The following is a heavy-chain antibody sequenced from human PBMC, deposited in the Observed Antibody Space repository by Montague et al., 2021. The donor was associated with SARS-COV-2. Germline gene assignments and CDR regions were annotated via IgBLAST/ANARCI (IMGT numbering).Heavy chain of an antibody. J-gene: IGHJ4*02. CDR1: GVSFSDDF. CDR2: ISLSGRT. D-gene: IGHD3-16*01. Sequence: SETLSLTCRVYGVSFSDDFWTWIRQSPEKGLEWIGEISLSGRTNYNPSLNNRVTISLDTSRKQFSLNLNSVTAADTAIYYCARDFERGGNFDYWGQGILVTVSS. V-gene: IGHV4-34*01. CDR3: ARDFERGGNFDY.